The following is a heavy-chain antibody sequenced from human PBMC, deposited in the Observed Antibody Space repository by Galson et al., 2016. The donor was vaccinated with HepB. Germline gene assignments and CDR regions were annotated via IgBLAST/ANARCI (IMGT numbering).Heavy chain of an antibody. Sequence: SLRLSCAASGFTFSDYYMSWIRQAPGKGLEWVSYISSSGSTIYYADSVRGRFTVSRDNARNSLDLEMDSLRVEDTAVYYCTRDRPEGDDNSVLPRDYGGQGTLVVVSS. V-gene: IGHV3-11*04. CDR2: ISSSGSTI. CDR1: GFTFSDYY. J-gene: IGHJ4*02. CDR3: TRDRPEGDDNSVLPRDY. D-gene: IGHD5-24*01.